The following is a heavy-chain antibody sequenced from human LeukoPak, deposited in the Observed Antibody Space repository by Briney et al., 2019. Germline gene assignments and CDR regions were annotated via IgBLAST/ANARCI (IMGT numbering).Heavy chain of an antibody. J-gene: IGHJ4*02. CDR3: ARGMITFGGVIVISASVDY. CDR1: GFTFSNYA. CDR2: ISSSSSYI. D-gene: IGHD3-16*02. V-gene: IGHV3-21*01. Sequence: PGGSLRLSCAASGFTFSNYAMNWVRQAPGKGLEWVSSISSSSSYIYYADSVKGRFTISRDNAKNSLYLQMNSLRAEDTAVYYCARGMITFGGVIVISASVDYWGQGTLVTVSS.